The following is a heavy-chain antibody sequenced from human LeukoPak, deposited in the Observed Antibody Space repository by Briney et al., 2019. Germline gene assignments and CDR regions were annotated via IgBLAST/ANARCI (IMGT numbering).Heavy chain of an antibody. J-gene: IGHJ5*02. CDR1: GYTFTSYY. V-gene: IGHV1-46*01. D-gene: IGHD2-15*01. Sequence: ASVKVSCKASGYTFTSYYMHWVRQAPGQGLEWMGIINPSRGSTSYAQKFQGRVTMTRDMSTSTVYMELSSLRSEDTAVYYCARDRESSGGILLRNWFDPWGQGTLVTVSS. CDR2: INPSRGST. CDR3: ARDRESSGGILLRNWFDP.